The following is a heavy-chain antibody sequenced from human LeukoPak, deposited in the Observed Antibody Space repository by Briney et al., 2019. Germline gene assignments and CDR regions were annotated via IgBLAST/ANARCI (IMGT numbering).Heavy chain of an antibody. CDR2: TFYRSQWYK. D-gene: IGHD6-13*01. CDR1: GDSVSSNSAA. Sequence: SQTLSLTCAVSGDSVSSNSAAWNWIRQSPSRGLEWLGRTFYRSQWYKDYEVSVKSRITINADTAKNQFSPQLNSVTPEDTAVYYCARDQGGSNWNYLDYWGQGTLLTVSS. CDR3: ARDQGGSNWNYLDY. V-gene: IGHV6-1*01. J-gene: IGHJ4*02.